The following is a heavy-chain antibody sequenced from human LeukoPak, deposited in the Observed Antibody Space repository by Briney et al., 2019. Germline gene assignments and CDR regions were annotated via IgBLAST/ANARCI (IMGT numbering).Heavy chain of an antibody. CDR2: IYYSGST. Sequence: SETLSLTCTVSGGSISSSSYYWGWIRQPPGKGLEWIGSIYYSGSTNYNPSLKSRVTISVDTSKNQFSLKLSSVTAADTAVYYCARVRGTYSSRWYQGPYNWFDPWGQGTLVTVSS. J-gene: IGHJ5*02. D-gene: IGHD6-13*01. V-gene: IGHV4-39*07. CDR3: ARVRGTYSSRWYQGPYNWFDP. CDR1: GGSISSSSYY.